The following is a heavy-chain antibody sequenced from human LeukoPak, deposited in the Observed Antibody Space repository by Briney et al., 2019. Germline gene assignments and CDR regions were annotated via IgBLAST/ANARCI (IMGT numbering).Heavy chain of an antibody. D-gene: IGHD3-3*01. CDR1: GYTFTSYG. CDR2: ISAYNGNT. CDR3: ARDLLEWLSVGTLFDY. Sequence: ASVKVSCTASGYTFTSYGISWVRQAPGQGLEWMGWISAYNGNTNYAQKLQGRVTMTTDTSTSTAYMELRSLRSDDTAVYYCARDLLEWLSVGTLFDYWGQGTLVTVSS. J-gene: IGHJ4*02. V-gene: IGHV1-18*01.